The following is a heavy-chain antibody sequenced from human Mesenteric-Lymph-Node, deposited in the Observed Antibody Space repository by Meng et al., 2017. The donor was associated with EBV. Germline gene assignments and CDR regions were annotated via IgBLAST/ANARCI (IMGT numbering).Heavy chain of an antibody. CDR2: VLYSGST. D-gene: IGHD3-10*01. V-gene: IGHV4-38-2*02. J-gene: IGHJ4*02. CDR3: ARDKLMVRGLFDS. Sequence: VRLQGPGPVLGQPSETLSPTCTVSGDSITSNYGWNWLRHSPGKGLEWLGSVLYSGSTYYNPSLNSRVAISLDTSTNRFSLRLTSVAAADTAMYYCARDKLMVRGLFDSWGQGTLVTVSS. CDR1: GDSITSNYG.